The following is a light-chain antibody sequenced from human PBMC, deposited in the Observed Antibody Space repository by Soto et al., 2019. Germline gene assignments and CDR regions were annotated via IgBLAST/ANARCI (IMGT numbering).Light chain of an antibody. CDR1: QSVSSY. CDR3: QQYHTYPFT. CDR2: DAS. J-gene: IGKJ3*01. V-gene: IGKV3-11*01. Sequence: ETVLTQSPATLSLSPGERATLSCRANQSVSSYLAWYQQKPGQAPRLLIYDASNRATGVPARFSGSGSGTDFTLTISSLEPEDFATYYCQQYHTYPFTFGPGTKVEI.